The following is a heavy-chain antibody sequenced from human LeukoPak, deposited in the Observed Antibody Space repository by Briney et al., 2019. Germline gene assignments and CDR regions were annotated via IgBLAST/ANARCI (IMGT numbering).Heavy chain of an antibody. CDR1: GGTFSSYA. Sequence: SSVKVSCKASGGTFSSYAISWVRQAPGQGLEWMGGINTIFGTANYAQKFQGRVTITTDESTSTAYMELSSLRSEDTAVYYCARDSDRLSGGAGGYYYYMDVCGKGTTGTVSS. V-gene: IGHV1-69*05. CDR2: INTIFGTA. J-gene: IGHJ6*03. CDR3: ARDSDRLSGGAGGYYYYMDV. D-gene: IGHD1-26*01.